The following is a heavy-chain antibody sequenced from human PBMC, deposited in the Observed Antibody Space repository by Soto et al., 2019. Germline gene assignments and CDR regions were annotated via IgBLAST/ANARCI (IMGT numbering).Heavy chain of an antibody. CDR1: GYTFTSYD. J-gene: IGHJ4*02. CDR2: MNPNSGNT. Sequence: ASVKVSCKASGYTFTSYDINWVRQATGQGLEWMGWMNPNSGNTGYAQKFQGRVTMTRNTSISTAYMELSSLRSEDTAVYYCARGLVYYYDSSGYFDYWGQGTLVTVSS. D-gene: IGHD3-22*01. V-gene: IGHV1-8*01. CDR3: ARGLVYYYDSSGYFDY.